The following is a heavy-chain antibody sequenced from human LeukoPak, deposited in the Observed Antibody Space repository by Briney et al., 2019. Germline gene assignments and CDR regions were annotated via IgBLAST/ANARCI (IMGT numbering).Heavy chain of an antibody. CDR3: AKSSGRQFDY. D-gene: IGHD3-10*01. CDR2: LTGSVGGK. Sequence: GGSLRLSCAASGFTFSSYAMSWVRQAPGKGLEWVSALTGSVGGKYYADSVKGRFTISRDNSKNTLYLQMNSLRAEDTAVYYCAKSSGRQFDYWGQGTLVTVSS. CDR1: GFTFSSYA. V-gene: IGHV3-23*01. J-gene: IGHJ4*02.